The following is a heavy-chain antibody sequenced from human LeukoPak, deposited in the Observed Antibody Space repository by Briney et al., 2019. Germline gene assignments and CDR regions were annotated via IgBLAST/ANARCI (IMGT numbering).Heavy chain of an antibody. CDR3: ARAADGSTWFDP. J-gene: IGHJ5*02. V-gene: IGHV3-48*01. D-gene: IGHD5-24*01. Sequence: GGSLRLSCAASGFTFSSYSMNWVRQAPGKGLEWISYISSSRGSMFYADSVKGRFTISRDNAKNSLYLQMNSLRVEDTAVYYCARAADGSTWFDPWGQGTLVIVSS. CDR2: ISSSRGSM. CDR1: GFTFSSYS.